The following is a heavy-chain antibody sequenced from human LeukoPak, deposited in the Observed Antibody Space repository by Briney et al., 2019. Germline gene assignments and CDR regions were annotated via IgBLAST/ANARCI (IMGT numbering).Heavy chain of an antibody. CDR2: IRSDGSNK. Sequence: PGGSLRLSCAASGFTFSSYGMHWVRQAPGKGLEWVAFIRSDGSNKYYADSVKGRFTISRDNSKNTLYLQMNSLRAEDTAVYYCAKERAGYYLDYWGQGTLVTVSS. D-gene: IGHD3-9*01. CDR1: GFTFSSYG. V-gene: IGHV3-30*02. CDR3: AKERAGYYLDY. J-gene: IGHJ4*02.